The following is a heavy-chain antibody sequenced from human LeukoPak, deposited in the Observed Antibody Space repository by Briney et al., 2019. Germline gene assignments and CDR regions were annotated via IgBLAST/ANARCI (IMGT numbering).Heavy chain of an antibody. V-gene: IGHV3-7*03. CDR3: VRDRGLRYFDSFDD. Sequence: GGSLRLSCEASGFTFSMYMMSWVRQAPGKGLEWLAHIKKDGSEKYYVDSVLGRFTISRDNAKNSLYLQMNSLRAEDTAVYYCVRDRGLRYFDSFDDRGQGTLVTVSS. CDR2: IKKDGSEK. J-gene: IGHJ4*02. D-gene: IGHD3-9*01. CDR1: GFTFSMYM.